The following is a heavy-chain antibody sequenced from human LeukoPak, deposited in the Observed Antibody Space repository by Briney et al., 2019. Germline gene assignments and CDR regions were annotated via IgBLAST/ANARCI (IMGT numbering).Heavy chain of an antibody. V-gene: IGHV4-61*02. CDR3: AGFIGSSPQLGRRDAFDI. Sequence: SQTLSLTCTVSGGSISSGDYYWSWIRQPAGKGLEWIGRIYTSGSTNYNPSLKSRVTMSVDTSKNQFSLKLSSVTAADTAVYYCAGFIGSSPQLGRRDAFDIWGQGTMVTVSS. D-gene: IGHD1-26*01. CDR2: IYTSGST. CDR1: GGSISSGDYY. J-gene: IGHJ3*02.